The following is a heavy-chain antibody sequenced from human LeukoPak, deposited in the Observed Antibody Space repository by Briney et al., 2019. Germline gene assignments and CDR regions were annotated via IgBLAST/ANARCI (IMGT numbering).Heavy chain of an antibody. CDR3: ARDQYYYGSGRLAFGDYFDY. Sequence: ASVKVSCKASGYTFTGYYMHWVRQAPGQGLEWMGWINPNSGGTNYAQKFQGRVTMTRDTSISTAYMELSRLRSDDTAVYYCARDQYYYGSGRLAFGDYFDYWGQGPRSPSPQ. D-gene: IGHD3-10*01. J-gene: IGHJ4*02. CDR1: GYTFTGYY. V-gene: IGHV1-2*02. CDR2: INPNSGGT.